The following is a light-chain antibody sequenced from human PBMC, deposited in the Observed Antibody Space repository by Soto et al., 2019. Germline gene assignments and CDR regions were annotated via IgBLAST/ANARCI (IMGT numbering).Light chain of an antibody. V-gene: IGLV2-11*01. Sequence: QSALTQPRSVSGSPGQSVTISCTGTSSDVGDYNYVSWYQQHPGKAPKLMIYDVSKWPSGVPDRFSGSKSGNTASLTISGLQAEDEADYYCCSYAGSYTYVFGTGTKVTFL. CDR3: CSYAGSYTYV. CDR1: SSDVGDYNY. CDR2: DVS. J-gene: IGLJ1*01.